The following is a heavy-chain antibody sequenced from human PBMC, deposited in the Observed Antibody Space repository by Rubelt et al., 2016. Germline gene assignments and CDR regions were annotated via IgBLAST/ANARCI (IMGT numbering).Heavy chain of an antibody. CDR1: GFSLSTIGVG. CDR3: AHSQASPHYFDF. J-gene: IGHJ4*02. CDR2: IYWDDDK. V-gene: IGHV2-5*02. Sequence: QITLKESGPTLVKPTQTLTLTCTFSGFSLSTIGVGVGWVRQPPGKALEWLALIYWDDDKRYSPSLRSRLTITKDTFKNRWVLTMTNMDPVDTATYYCAHSQASPHYFDFWGQGTLVTVSS. D-gene: IGHD6-6*01.